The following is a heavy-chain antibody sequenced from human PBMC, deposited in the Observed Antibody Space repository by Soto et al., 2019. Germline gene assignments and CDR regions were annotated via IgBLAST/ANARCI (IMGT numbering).Heavy chain of an antibody. CDR2: ISYDGSNK. V-gene: IGHV3-30-3*01. Sequence: GGSLRLSCAASGFTFSSYAMHWVRQAPGKGLEWVAVISYDGSNKYYADSVKGRFTISRDNSKNTLYLQMNSLRAEDTAVYYCARGLYYYDSSGSFGHWGQGTLGTVFS. D-gene: IGHD3-22*01. CDR3: ARGLYYYDSSGSFGH. CDR1: GFTFSSYA. J-gene: IGHJ4*02.